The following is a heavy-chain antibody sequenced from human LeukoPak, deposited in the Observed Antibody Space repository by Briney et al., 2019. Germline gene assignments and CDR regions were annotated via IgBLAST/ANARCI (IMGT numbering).Heavy chain of an antibody. Sequence: GGSLRLSCTASGFTFGDYAMSWFRQAPGKGLEWVGFIRSKAYGGTAEYAASVKGRFTISRDDSKSIAYLQMNSLKTEDTAVYYCTRVTGELLPFFDYWGQGTLVTVSS. CDR3: TRVTGELLPFFDY. CDR2: IRSKAYGGTA. CDR1: GFTFGDYA. J-gene: IGHJ4*02. D-gene: IGHD2-15*01. V-gene: IGHV3-49*03.